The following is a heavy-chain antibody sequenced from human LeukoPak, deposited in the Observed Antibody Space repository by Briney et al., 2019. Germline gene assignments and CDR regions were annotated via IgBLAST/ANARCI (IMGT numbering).Heavy chain of an antibody. V-gene: IGHV1-2*06. CDR2: INPKSGGT. Sequence: GASVKVSCKASGYTFTGYYMHWVRQAPGQGLEWMGRINPKSGGTNYAQKFQGRVTMTRDTSISTAYMELSRLRSDDTAVYYCAREHCSSTSCYTAWFDPWGQGTLVTVSS. D-gene: IGHD2-2*02. CDR3: AREHCSSTSCYTAWFDP. CDR1: GYTFTGYY. J-gene: IGHJ5*02.